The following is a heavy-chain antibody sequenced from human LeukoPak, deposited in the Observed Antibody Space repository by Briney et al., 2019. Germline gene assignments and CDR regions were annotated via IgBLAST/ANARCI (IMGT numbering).Heavy chain of an antibody. CDR1: GYIFTDYY. CDR3: ARGIRRVVAGEWLLYYFDY. Sequence: ASVKVSCKTSGYIFTDYYIHWVRQAPGQGLEWIGIIYPSGGTTDSSQKFKGRATVTRDTSTSTVYMELRTLRSEDTAVYYCARGIRRVVAGEWLLYYFDYWGQGTLVTVSS. V-gene: IGHV1-46*01. CDR2: IYPSGGTT. D-gene: IGHD3-3*01. J-gene: IGHJ4*02.